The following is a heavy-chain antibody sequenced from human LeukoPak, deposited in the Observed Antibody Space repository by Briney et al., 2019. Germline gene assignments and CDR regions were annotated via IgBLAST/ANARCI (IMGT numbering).Heavy chain of an antibody. J-gene: IGHJ4*02. D-gene: IGHD6-19*01. CDR1: GFTFTRSA. CDR3: AADSWYSSGWYYFDY. Sequence: ASVKVSCKASGFTFTRSAMQWVRQARGQRLECIGWFVVGSGNTNYAQKFQERVTNTRHMSTSKAYMELSSLRSEDTAVYYCAADSWYSSGWYYFDYWGQGTLVTVSS. V-gene: IGHV1-58*02. CDR2: FVVGSGNT.